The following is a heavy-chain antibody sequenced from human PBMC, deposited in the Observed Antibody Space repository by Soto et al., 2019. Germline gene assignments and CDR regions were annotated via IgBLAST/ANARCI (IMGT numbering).Heavy chain of an antibody. CDR2: ISYDGSNK. CDR3: ARNAPSYGSASYGMDV. D-gene: IGHD3-10*01. Sequence: GGSLRLSCAASGFTFSSYAMHWVRQAPGKGLEWVAVISYDGSNKYCADSVKGRFTISRDNSKNTLYLQMNSLRAEDTAVYYCARNAPSYGSASYGMDVWGQGTTVTVSS. CDR1: GFTFSSYA. V-gene: IGHV3-30-3*01. J-gene: IGHJ6*02.